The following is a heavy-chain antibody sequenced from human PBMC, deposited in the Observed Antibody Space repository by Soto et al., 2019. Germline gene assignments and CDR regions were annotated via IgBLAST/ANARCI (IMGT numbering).Heavy chain of an antibody. Sequence: QVQLQESGPGLVKPSETLSLTCTVSGGSISRYYWSWIRQPPGKGLEWIGYMYNTGSTVYNPSFKSRVTISVDTSKNQFSLKLHSVPAADTAVYYCARDLWGYCGTDCYPLDVWGQGTTVTVSS. J-gene: IGHJ6*02. D-gene: IGHD2-21*02. CDR3: ARDLWGYCGTDCYPLDV. CDR1: GGSISRYY. V-gene: IGHV4-59*01. CDR2: MYNTGST.